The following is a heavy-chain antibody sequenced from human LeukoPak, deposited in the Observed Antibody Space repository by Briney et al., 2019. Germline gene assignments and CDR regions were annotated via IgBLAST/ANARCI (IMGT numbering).Heavy chain of an antibody. V-gene: IGHV1-8*01. J-gene: IGHJ5*02. CDR2: MNPNSGNT. Sequence: ASVKVSCKASGYTFSSHDINWVRQVPGHGLEWMGWMNPNSGNTGSAQKFQGRVATTRDTSIGTAYLELSSLSSDDTAVYYCARDLAWGADLMGPTDDWLDPWGQGTLVTVSS. CDR1: GYTFSSHD. D-gene: IGHD1-26*01. CDR3: ARDLAWGADLMGPTDDWLDP.